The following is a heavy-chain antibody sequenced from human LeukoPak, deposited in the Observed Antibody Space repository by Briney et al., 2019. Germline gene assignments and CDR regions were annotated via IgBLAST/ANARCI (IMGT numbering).Heavy chain of an antibody. CDR1: GYILTSYG. D-gene: IGHD3-22*01. Sequence: ASVKVSCKASGYILTSYGISWVRQAPGQGLEWMGWISAYNGNTNYAQKFQGRVTMTTDTSTSTAYMELRSLRSDDTAVYYCARDGAYYYDRSGYYYVDDWGQGTPVTVSS. CDR3: ARDGAYYYDRSGYYYVDD. CDR2: ISAYNGNT. V-gene: IGHV1-18*01. J-gene: IGHJ4*02.